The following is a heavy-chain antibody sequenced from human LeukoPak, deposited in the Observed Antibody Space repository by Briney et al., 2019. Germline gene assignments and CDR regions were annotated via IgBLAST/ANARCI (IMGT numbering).Heavy chain of an antibody. Sequence: GASVKVSCKASGYTFTSYGISWVRQAPGQGLEWMGWISAYNGNTNYAQKLQGRVTMTTDTSTSTAYMELSSLRSEDMAVYYCARERREVRGAFTEDYYYYYMDVWGKGTTVTISS. J-gene: IGHJ6*03. V-gene: IGHV1-18*03. D-gene: IGHD3-10*01. CDR2: ISAYNGNT. CDR1: GYTFTSYG. CDR3: ARERREVRGAFTEDYYYYYMDV.